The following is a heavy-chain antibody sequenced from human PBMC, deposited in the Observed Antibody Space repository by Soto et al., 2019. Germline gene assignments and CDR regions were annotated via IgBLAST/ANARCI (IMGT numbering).Heavy chain of an antibody. CDR2: IYPDDFDT. CDR1: GYSFTSYW. CDR3: ARGIDPGYYFDY. V-gene: IGHV5-51*01. Sequence: EVQLVQSGAEVKTPGASLEISCKVSGYSFTSYWIGWVRQMPGKGLEWMGIIYPDDFDTRYGPSFQGQVTISADKSINTAYLRWSGLKASDTAIYYCARGIDPGYYFDYWGQGTLVTVSS. J-gene: IGHJ4*02.